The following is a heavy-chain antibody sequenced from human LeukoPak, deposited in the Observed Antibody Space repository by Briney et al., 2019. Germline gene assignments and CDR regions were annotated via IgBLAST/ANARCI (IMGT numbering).Heavy chain of an antibody. D-gene: IGHD4-17*01. Sequence: PSETLSLTCTVSGGSISSGSYYWSWIRQPAGKGLEWIGRIYTSGSTNYNPSLRSRVTISVDTSKNQFSLKLSSVTAADTAVYYCARGRIASLGDGWFDPWGQGILVTVSS. CDR2: IYTSGST. J-gene: IGHJ5*02. CDR1: GGSISSGSYY. V-gene: IGHV4-61*02. CDR3: ARGRIASLGDGWFDP.